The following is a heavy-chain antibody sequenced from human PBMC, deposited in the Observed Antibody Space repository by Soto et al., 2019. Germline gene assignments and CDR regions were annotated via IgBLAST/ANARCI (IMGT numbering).Heavy chain of an antibody. V-gene: IGHV3-66*01. Sequence: GGSLRLSCAASGFTVSSNYMSWVRQAPGKGLEWISIIYSAGNTYYADSVKGRFTISRDNSKNTLYLQMNSLGAEDTAVYYCARDFVVGGPTINYYSGTVVWGQGTTLTVSS. D-gene: IGHD1-26*01. J-gene: IGHJ6*02. CDR2: IYSAGNT. CDR3: ARDFVVGGPTINYYSGTVV. CDR1: GFTVSSNY.